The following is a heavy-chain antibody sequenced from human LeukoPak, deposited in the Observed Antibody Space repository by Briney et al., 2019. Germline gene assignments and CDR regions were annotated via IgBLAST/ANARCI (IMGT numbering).Heavy chain of an antibody. CDR2: IYYSGST. CDR3: ARDGFYGSGSRYFDY. CDR1: GYSISSSNW. V-gene: IGHV4-28*06. Sequence: PSDTLSLTCAVSGYSISSSNWWGWIRQPPGKGLEWIGYIYYSGSTNYNPSLKSRVTMSVDTSKNQFSLKLSSVTALDTAVYYCARDGFYGSGSRYFDYWGQGTLVTVSS. J-gene: IGHJ4*02. D-gene: IGHD3-10*01.